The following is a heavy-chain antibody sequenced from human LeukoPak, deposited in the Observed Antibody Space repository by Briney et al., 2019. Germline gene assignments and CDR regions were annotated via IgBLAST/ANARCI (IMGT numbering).Heavy chain of an antibody. Sequence: SETLSLTCTVSGVSISGYYWTWIRQPAGKGLEWIGRIYATGTTNYNPSLKSRVTISVDTSKNQFSLKLSSVTAADTAVYYCARPNIHCSGGSCYPGGAFDIWGQGTMVTVSS. CDR2: IYATGTT. J-gene: IGHJ3*02. CDR3: ARPNIHCSGGSCYPGGAFDI. V-gene: IGHV4-4*07. CDR1: GVSISGYY. D-gene: IGHD2-15*01.